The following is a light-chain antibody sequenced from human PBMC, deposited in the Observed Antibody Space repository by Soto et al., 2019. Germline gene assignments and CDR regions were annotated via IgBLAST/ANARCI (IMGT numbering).Light chain of an antibody. J-gene: IGKJ1*01. CDR3: QQYGSSPCT. CDR2: GAS. CDR1: QSVSSSY. Sequence: EIVLTQSPGTLSFSPGERATLSCRASQSVSSSYLAWYQQKPGQAPRLLIYGASSRPTGIPDRFSGSGSGTDFTLTISILEPEDFAVYYCQQYGSSPCTFGQGTKVEIK. V-gene: IGKV3-20*01.